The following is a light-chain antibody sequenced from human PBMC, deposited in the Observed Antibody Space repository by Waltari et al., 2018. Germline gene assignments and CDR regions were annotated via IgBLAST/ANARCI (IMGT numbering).Light chain of an antibody. CDR2: GKN. J-gene: IGLJ3*02. CDR1: SLRSYY. Sequence: SSELTQDPAVSVALGQTVRITCQGDSLRSYYASWYQQKPGQAPVLVIYGKNTRPYGIPDRFSGSSSGNTASLTITGAQAEDEADYYCNSRDSSGNHWVFGGGTKLTVL. V-gene: IGLV3-19*01. CDR3: NSRDSSGNHWV.